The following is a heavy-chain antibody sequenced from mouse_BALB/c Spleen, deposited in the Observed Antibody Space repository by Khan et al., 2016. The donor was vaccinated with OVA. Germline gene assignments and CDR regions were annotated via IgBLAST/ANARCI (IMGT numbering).Heavy chain of an antibody. CDR2: IVPFNGDT. CDR3: ARGTFDY. J-gene: IGHJ3*01. D-gene: IGHD3-3*01. CDR1: GYSFTSYY. Sequence: VQLQQSGPELMKPGASVNISCKASGYSFTSYYIHWVKQSHGKSLEWIGYIVPFNGDTDYNQKFKGKATLTVDKSSNTAYMHLSSLTSDDSAVYYCARGTFDYWGQGTLVTVSA. V-gene: IGHV1S135*01.